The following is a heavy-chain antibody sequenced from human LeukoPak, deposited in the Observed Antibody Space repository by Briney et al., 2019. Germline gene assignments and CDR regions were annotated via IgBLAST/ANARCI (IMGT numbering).Heavy chain of an antibody. Sequence: GGSLRLSCAASGFTFSSYAMSWVRQAPGKGLEWVAVISYDGSNKYYADSVKGRFTISRDNSKNTLYLQMNSLRAEDTAVYYCAREYGGSYRNDAFDIWGQGTMVTVSS. V-gene: IGHV3-30*04. CDR3: AREYGGSYRNDAFDI. CDR1: GFTFSSYA. J-gene: IGHJ3*02. CDR2: ISYDGSNK. D-gene: IGHD1-26*01.